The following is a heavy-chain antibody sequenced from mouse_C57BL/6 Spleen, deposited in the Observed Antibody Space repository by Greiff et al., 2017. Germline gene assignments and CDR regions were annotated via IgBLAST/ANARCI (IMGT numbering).Heavy chain of an antibody. J-gene: IGHJ4*01. Sequence: EVQLQESGPGLVKPSQSLSLTCSVTGYSITSGYYWNWIRQFPGNKLEWMGYISYDGSNNYNPSLKNRISITRDTSKNQFFLKLNSVTTEDTATYYCARGHFNYYAMDYWGQGTSVTVSS. V-gene: IGHV3-6*01. CDR3: ARGHFNYYAMDY. CDR2: ISYDGSN. CDR1: GYSITSGYY.